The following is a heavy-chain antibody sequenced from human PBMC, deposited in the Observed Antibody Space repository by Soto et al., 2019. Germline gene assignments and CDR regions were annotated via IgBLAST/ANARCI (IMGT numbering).Heavy chain of an antibody. CDR2: ISSNGGST. J-gene: IGHJ4*02. CDR1: GFTFSSYA. CDR3: ARGDSSSPTDY. V-gene: IGHV3-64*01. Sequence: GGSLRLSCAASGFTFSSYAMHWVRQAPGKGLEYVSAISSNGGSTYYANSVKGRFTISRDNSKNTLYLQMGSLRAEDMAVYYCARGDSSSPTDYWGQGTLVTVSS. D-gene: IGHD6-6*01.